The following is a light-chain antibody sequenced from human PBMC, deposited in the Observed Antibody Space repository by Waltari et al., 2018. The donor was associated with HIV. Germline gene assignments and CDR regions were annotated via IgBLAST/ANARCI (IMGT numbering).Light chain of an antibody. J-gene: IGLJ3*02. CDR1: AIVVGGFNF. CDR3: CSYAGSSTSWV. Sequence: QLPLTHLPPFLGPLGRSTTSPSLEPAIVVGGFNFSPCYQQHPGKAPNLMIYEGSKRPSGVSNRFSGSKSGNTASLTISGLQAEDEADYYCCSYAGSSTSWVFGGGTKLTVL. V-gene: IGLV2-23*01. CDR2: EGS.